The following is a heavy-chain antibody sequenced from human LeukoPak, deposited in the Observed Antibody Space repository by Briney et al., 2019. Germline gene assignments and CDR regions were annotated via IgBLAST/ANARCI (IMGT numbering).Heavy chain of an antibody. CDR3: ERVGDEVSYTGGYFDY. Sequence: GGSLTLSCAASGFTVSSHDMSWVRKTPGKWLDLDSVIYMGGNTFYAASVNGRFTISRQTSKNTLYLQMNSLRAEDTAVYYCERVGDEVSYTGGYFDYWGQGTLVTVSS. D-gene: IGHD2-8*02. V-gene: IGHV3-53*04. CDR2: IYMGGNT. CDR1: GFTVSSHD. J-gene: IGHJ4*02.